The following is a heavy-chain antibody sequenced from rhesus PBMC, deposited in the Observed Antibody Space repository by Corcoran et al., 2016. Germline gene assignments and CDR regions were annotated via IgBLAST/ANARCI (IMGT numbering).Heavy chain of an antibody. CDR2: IKKKADYGTA. CDR1: GCTFSNNW. V-gene: IGHV3-16*02. D-gene: IGHD6-25*01. J-gene: IGHJ4*01. Sequence: EVRLVESGGGLVQPGGSLRLSGAASGCTFSNNWMSWVGQAQGKGLDWVGGIKKKADYGTAVYAESVKVRFIISKDDSKNPLYLQMNSLKTEDTAVYYCTGDGYSGSWNYWGQGVLVTVSS. CDR3: TGDGYSGSWNY.